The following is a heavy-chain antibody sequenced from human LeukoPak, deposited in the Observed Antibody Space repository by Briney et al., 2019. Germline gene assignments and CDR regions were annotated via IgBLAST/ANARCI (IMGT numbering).Heavy chain of an antibody. V-gene: IGHV3-21*01. CDR1: GFTFSSYS. CDR3: ARGIGSSTWPLAL. D-gene: IGHD6-13*01. CDR2: ISSSSTYT. Sequence: GGSLRLSCAASGFTFSSYSMNWVRQAPGEGLEWVSSISSSSTYTHYADSVNGRLTISRDNAKNSLYLQVNSLRAEDTAVYYCARGIGSSTWPLALWGQGTLVTVSS. J-gene: IGHJ4*02.